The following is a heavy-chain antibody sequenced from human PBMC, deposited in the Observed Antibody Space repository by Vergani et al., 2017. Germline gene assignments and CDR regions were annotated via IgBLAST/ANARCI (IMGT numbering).Heavy chain of an antibody. J-gene: IGHJ6*02. D-gene: IGHD6-19*01. V-gene: IGHV1-18*04. CDR2: ISAYNGNT. CDR1: GYTFTSYG. Sequence: QVQLVQSGAEVKKPGASVKVSCKASGYTFTSYGISWVRQAPGQGLEWMGWISAYNGNTNYAQKFQGRVTITADESTSTAYMELSSLRSEDTAVYYCARPMGTYSSGWYYYYGMDVWGQGTTVTVSS. CDR3: ARPMGTYSSGWYYYYGMDV.